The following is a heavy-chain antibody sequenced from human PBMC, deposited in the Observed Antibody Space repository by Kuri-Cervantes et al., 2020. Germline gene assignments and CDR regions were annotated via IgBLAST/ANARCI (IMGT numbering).Heavy chain of an antibody. CDR2: INAGNGNT. D-gene: IGHD3-9*01. V-gene: IGHV1-3*01. CDR3: ARGRQSRLRYFDWYRTYYFDY. J-gene: IGHJ4*02. Sequence: ASVKVSCKASGYTFTSYAMHWVRQAPGQRLEWMGWINAGNGNTKYSQKFQGRVTITRDTSASTVYMELSSLRSEDTAVYYCARGRQSRLRYFDWYRTYYFDYWGQGTLVTVS. CDR1: GYTFTSYA.